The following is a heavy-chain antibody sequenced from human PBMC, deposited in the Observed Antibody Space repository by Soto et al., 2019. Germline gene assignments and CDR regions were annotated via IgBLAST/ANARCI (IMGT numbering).Heavy chain of an antibody. J-gene: IGHJ4*02. CDR3: EHIGRYYAILTGYSWAFDY. CDR1: GFSLSTSGVG. V-gene: IGHV2-5*02. Sequence: QITLKESGPTLVKPTQTLTLTCTFSGFSLSTSGVGVGWIRQPPGKALEWLALIYWDDEKRYSPSLKSRLTTTKDTAKNQVVLTKTNMDTVDTATYCCEHIGRYYAILTGYSWAFDYWGQGTLVTVSS. CDR2: IYWDDEK. D-gene: IGHD3-9*01.